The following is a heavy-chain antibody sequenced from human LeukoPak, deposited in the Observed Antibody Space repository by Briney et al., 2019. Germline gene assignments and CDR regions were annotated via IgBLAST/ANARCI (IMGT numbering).Heavy chain of an antibody. Sequence: GGSLRLSCAASGFTFDDYAMHWVRQAPGKGLEWVSGISWNSGSIGYADSVKGRFTIPRDNAKNSLYLQMNSLRAEDTALYYCAKDTGYDILTGSNAFDIWGQGTMVTVSS. CDR3: AKDTGYDILTGSNAFDI. J-gene: IGHJ3*02. V-gene: IGHV3-9*01. CDR1: GFTFDDYA. D-gene: IGHD3-9*01. CDR2: ISWNSGSI.